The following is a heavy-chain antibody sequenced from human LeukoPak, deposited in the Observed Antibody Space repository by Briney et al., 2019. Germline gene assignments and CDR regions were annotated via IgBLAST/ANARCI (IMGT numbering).Heavy chain of an antibody. D-gene: IGHD4-23*01. CDR3: AKVMTVVTGYYYYGMDV. CDR2: ISGSGGST. J-gene: IGHJ6*02. Sequence: GGSLRLSCAASGFTFSSYAMSWVRQAPGKGLEWVSAISGSGGSTYYADSVKGRFTISRDNSKNTLYLQMNSLRAEDTAVYYCAKVMTVVTGYYYYGMDVWGQGTTVTVSS. CDR1: GFTFSSYA. V-gene: IGHV3-23*01.